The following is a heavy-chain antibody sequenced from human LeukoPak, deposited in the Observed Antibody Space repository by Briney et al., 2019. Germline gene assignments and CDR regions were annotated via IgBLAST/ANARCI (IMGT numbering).Heavy chain of an antibody. CDR1: GGSFSGYY. D-gene: IGHD6-13*01. CDR2: INHSGST. Sequence: SETLSLTCAVYGGSFSGYYWSWIRQPPGKGLEWIGEINHSGSTNYNPSLKSRVTISVDTSKNQFSLKLGSVTAADTAVYYCARDLGIAAPCFQHWGQGTLVTVSS. J-gene: IGHJ1*01. CDR3: ARDLGIAAPCFQH. V-gene: IGHV4-34*01.